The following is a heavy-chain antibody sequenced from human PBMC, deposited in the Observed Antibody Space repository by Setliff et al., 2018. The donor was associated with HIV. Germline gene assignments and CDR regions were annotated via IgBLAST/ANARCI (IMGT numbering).Heavy chain of an antibody. D-gene: IGHD6-19*01. V-gene: IGHV3-73*01. CDR3: LLPCTSGWHNWADP. CDR2: IRSKADKYAT. CDR1: GFTFSGAE. Sequence: GESLKISCAASGFTFSGAEIHWVRQAAGNGLEWVGRIRSKADKYATDYGASAKGRFIISRDDSKKTAYLQMNTLRAEDTAMYYCLLPCTSGWHNWADPWGQGTLVTVSS. J-gene: IGHJ5*02.